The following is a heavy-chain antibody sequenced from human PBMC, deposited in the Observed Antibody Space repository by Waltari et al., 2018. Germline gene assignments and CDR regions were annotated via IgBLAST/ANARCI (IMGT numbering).Heavy chain of an antibody. V-gene: IGHV3-30*02. CDR1: GFTFSSYG. D-gene: IGHD3-3*01. J-gene: IGHJ3*02. CDR2: IRYDGSNK. Sequence: QVQLVESGGGVVQPGGSLRLSCAASGFTFSSYGMHWVRQAPGKGLEWVAFIRYDGSNKYYAESVKGRFTISRDNSKNTLYLQMNSLRAEDTAVYYCAKENDFGAFDIWGQGTMVTVSS. CDR3: AKENDFGAFDI.